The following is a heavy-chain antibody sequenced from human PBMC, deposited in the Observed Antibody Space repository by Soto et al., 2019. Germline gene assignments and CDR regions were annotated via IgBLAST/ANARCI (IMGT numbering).Heavy chain of an antibody. J-gene: IGHJ4*02. Sequence: EVQLVESGGGLVRPGGPRSLSCAASGFTFSTSWWHWVRQAPGKGLGWVSRINREGSSTSYAASVRGRFTISRDNAKNTLYLQMNSLRAEDTAVYYCARDDDYGGNSFDYWGQGTLVTVSS. V-gene: IGHV3-74*01. CDR1: GFTFSTSW. CDR3: ARDDDYGGNSFDY. D-gene: IGHD4-17*01. CDR2: INREGSST.